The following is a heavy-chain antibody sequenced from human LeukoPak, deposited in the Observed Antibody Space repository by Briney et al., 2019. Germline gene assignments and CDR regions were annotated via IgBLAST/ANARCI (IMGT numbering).Heavy chain of an antibody. D-gene: IGHD3-3*01. CDR3: ARGLGWLLYYFDY. V-gene: IGHV3-21*01. Sequence: GGSLRLSCAASGFTFSSYGMSWGRQAPGKVLEWVSSISSSGSSISYADSVKGRFTISRDNAKNSLSLQMNSLRAEDTAVYYCARGLGWLLYYFDYWGQGTLVTVSS. CDR1: GFTFSSYG. CDR2: ISSSGSSI. J-gene: IGHJ4*02.